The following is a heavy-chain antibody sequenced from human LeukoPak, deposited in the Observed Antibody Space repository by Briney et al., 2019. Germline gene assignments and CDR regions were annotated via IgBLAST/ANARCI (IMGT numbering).Heavy chain of an antibody. V-gene: IGHV4-59*10. Sequence: PSETLSLTCAVYGGSFSGYYWSWIRQPAGKGLEWIGHIYTSGSTIYNPSLKSRVTISIDTSENQFSLKLSSVTAADTAVYYCAYYYDSSGFYPEMSWGQGILVTVSS. J-gene: IGHJ4*02. CDR3: AYYYDSSGFYPEMS. CDR2: IYTSGST. D-gene: IGHD3-22*01. CDR1: GGSFSGYY.